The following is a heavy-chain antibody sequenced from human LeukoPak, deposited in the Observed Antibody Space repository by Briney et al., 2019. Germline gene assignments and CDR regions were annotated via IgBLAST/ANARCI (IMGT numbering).Heavy chain of an antibody. CDR2: ISSDGSST. Sequence: PGGSLRLSCAASGFTFSSYWMHWVRQAPGKGLVWVSRISSDGSSTVYADSVKGRFTISRDNAKNTVYLQMNSLRAEDTAVYYCTRDFLHGGVWGQGTLVTVSS. D-gene: IGHD3-10*01. V-gene: IGHV3-74*01. CDR3: TRDFLHGGV. J-gene: IGHJ4*02. CDR1: GFTFSSYW.